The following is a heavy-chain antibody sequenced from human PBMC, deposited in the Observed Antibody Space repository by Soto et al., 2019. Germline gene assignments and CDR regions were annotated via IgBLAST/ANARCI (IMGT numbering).Heavy chain of an antibody. V-gene: IGHV1-3*01. CDR3: ARDLISTEGALFDY. CDR1: GYGFTAYV. D-gene: IGHD2-21*01. J-gene: IGHJ4*02. CDR2: INPGNADT. Sequence: LVKVSCKASGYGFTAYVIHWVRQAPGQRLEWVGWINPGNADTKYSQKFQGRVTITWDTSATTTYMELSSLRSEDTAVYYCARDLISTEGALFDYWGQGTLVTVSS.